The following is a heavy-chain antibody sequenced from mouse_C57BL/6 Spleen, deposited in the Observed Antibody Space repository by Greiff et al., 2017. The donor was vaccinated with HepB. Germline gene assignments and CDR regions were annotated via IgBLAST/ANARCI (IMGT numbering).Heavy chain of an antibody. CDR2: ISDGGSYT. J-gene: IGHJ2*01. V-gene: IGHV5-4*01. Sequence: EVNVVESGGGLVKPGGSLKLSCAASGFTFSSYAMSWVRQTPEKRLEWVATISDGGSYTYYPDNVKGRFTISRDNAKNNLYLQMSHLKSEDTAMYYCAREAIVTTRYFDYWGQGTTLTVSS. D-gene: IGHD2-5*01. CDR1: GFTFSSYA. CDR3: AREAIVTTRYFDY.